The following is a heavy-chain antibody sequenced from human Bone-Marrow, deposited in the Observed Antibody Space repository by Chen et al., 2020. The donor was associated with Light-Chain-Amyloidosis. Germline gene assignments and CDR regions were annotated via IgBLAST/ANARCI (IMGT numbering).Heavy chain of an antibody. V-gene: IGHV2-70*11. CDR1: GFTFSRYW. J-gene: IGHJ3*01. CDR3: ARMSFFETSDALDV. Sequence: LRLSCAASGFTFSRYWMHWIRQPPGKALEWLARIDWDGDKYYTPSLETRLTISKDPSKNQVVLTMTNMDPVDTATYYCARMSFFETSDALDVWGQGTMITVSS. CDR2: IDWDGDK. D-gene: IGHD3-9*01.